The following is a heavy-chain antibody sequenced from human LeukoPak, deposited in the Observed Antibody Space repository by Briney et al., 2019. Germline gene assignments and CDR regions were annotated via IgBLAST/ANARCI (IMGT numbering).Heavy chain of an antibody. J-gene: IGHJ4*02. CDR3: ANSPKSDY. D-gene: IGHD1-26*01. CDR2: LYSGGGT. V-gene: IGHV3-53*01. CDR1: GFTVSSNY. Sequence: GGSLRLSCAASGFTVSSNYMNWVRQAPGKGLEWVSVLYSGGGTYYADSVKGRFTISRDNSKNTLYLQMSSLRAEDTAVYYCANSPKSDYWGQGTLVTVSS.